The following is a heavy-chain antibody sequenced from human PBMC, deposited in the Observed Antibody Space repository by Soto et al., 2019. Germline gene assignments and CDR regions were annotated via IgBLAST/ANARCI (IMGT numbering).Heavy chain of an antibody. D-gene: IGHD3-3*01. J-gene: IGHJ4*02. CDR1: GFSVNDAW. CDR2: TKSKAEGGAT. CDR3: TSAISTPFGVIIIRDY. V-gene: IGHV3-15*01. Sequence: EVHLVESGGGLVKRGGSLRLSCAASGFSVNDAWMSWVRQAPGTGLEWVGRTKSKAEGGATDYAAFVSGRFSISRDESQNTRYLQMNSLKSEDTGVYYCTSAISTPFGVIIIRDYWGQGTLVTVSS.